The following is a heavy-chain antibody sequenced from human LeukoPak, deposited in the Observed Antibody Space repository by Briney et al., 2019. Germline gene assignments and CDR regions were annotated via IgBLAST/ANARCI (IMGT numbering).Heavy chain of an antibody. CDR1: GFTFSSHY. V-gene: IGHV1-46*01. J-gene: IGHJ5*02. CDR3: ARDVSGLNYWWLDP. CDR2: INPSGDGT. D-gene: IGHD2-8*02. Sequence: ASVKVSCKASGFTFSSHYMHWVRQAPGQGLEWMGLINPSGDGTIYEQKFQGRVTVTRDTSTSTVYMDLSSPTSEDTAVYYCARDVSGLNYWWLDPWGQGTLVTVSS.